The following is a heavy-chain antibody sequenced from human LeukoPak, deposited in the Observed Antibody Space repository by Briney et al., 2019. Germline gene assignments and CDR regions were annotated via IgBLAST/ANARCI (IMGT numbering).Heavy chain of an antibody. CDR1: GGSISSSSYY. V-gene: IGHV4-39*01. J-gene: IGHJ4*02. D-gene: IGHD6-13*01. Sequence: PSETLSLTCAVSGGSISSSSYYWGWIRQPPGKGLEWVASFSYSGSTYYNPSLKSRVTISVDTSKSQFSLKLSSVTAADTAVYYCARNAVEQQLAYFVHWGQGTLVTVSS. CDR3: ARNAVEQQLAYFVH. CDR2: FSYSGST.